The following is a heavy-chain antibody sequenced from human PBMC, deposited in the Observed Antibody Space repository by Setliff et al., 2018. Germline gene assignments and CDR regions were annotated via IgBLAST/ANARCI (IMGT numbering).Heavy chain of an antibody. V-gene: IGHV1-18*01. CDR2: ISAYNGNT. D-gene: IGHD3-3*01. CDR3: ASDGQGNYNFWSGSYYYYGMDV. J-gene: IGHJ6*02. Sequence: ASVKVSCKASGGSFSSFSIHWVRQAPGQGLEWMGWISAYNGNTNYAQRFQGRVTMTTDTSTSTAYMELRSLRSDDTAVYYCASDGQGNYNFWSGSYYYYGMDVWGQGTTVTVS. CDR1: GGSFSSFS.